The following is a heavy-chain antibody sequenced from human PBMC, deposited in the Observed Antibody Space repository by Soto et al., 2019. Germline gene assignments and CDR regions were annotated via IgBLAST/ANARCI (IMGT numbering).Heavy chain of an antibody. V-gene: IGHV4-39*01. CDR2: IHYSGST. CDR3: AAHDSGGYYAEY. J-gene: IGHJ4*02. D-gene: IGHD3-22*01. CDR1: GDSVTISDYY. Sequence: QLQLQESGPGLVKPSETLSLTCTVSGDSVTISDYYWGWIRQPPGKGLEWVGSIHYSGSTYYNPSLKSRVTISGDTSKQQFSRKLTSVTAADAAVYYCAAHDSGGYYAEYWGQGTMVTVSA.